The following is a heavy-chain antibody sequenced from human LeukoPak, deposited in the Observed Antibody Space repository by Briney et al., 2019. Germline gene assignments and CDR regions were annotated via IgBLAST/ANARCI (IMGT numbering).Heavy chain of an antibody. V-gene: IGHV3-21*01. CDR1: GLTFSSYT. CDR2: ISGSSYYI. J-gene: IGHJ4*02. Sequence: GSLRLSCAASGLTFSSYTINWVRQAPGKGLEWVSSISGSSYYIYYADSVRGRFTISRDNAKNSVYLQMNSLRAEDTAVYYCVRDIGWVRAEIDHWGQGTLVTVSS. CDR3: VRDIGWVRAEIDH. D-gene: IGHD1-1*01.